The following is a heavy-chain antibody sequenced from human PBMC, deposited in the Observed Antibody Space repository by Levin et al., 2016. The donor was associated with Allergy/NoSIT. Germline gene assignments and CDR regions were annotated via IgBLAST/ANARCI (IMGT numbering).Heavy chain of an antibody. D-gene: IGHD3-10*01. V-gene: IGHV3-11*06. CDR3: ARDSGGPSDY. J-gene: IGHJ4*02. Sequence: WIRQPPGKGLEWISTIGARSDYTNYADSVKGRFTISRDNAKNSLYLQMNSLRDEDTAVYYCARDSGGPSDYWGQGTLVTVSS. CDR2: IGARSDYT.